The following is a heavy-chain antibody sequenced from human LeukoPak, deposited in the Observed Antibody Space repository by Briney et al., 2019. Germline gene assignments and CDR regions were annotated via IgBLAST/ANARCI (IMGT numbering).Heavy chain of an antibody. CDR3: ARERGYYYDSSGYLVY. CDR1: GFTFSSYA. D-gene: IGHD3-22*01. Sequence: GGPLRLSCAASGFTFSSYAMHWVRQAPGKGLEWVAVISYDGSNKYYADSVKGRFTISRDNSKNTLYLQMNSLRAEDTAVYYCARERGYYYDSSGYLVYWGQGTLVTVSS. V-gene: IGHV3-30*04. J-gene: IGHJ4*02. CDR2: ISYDGSNK.